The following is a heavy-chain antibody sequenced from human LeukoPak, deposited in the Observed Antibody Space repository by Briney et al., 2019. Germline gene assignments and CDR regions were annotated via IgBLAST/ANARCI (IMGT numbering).Heavy chain of an antibody. V-gene: IGHV1-18*01. CDR2: ISAYNGNT. J-gene: IGHJ4*02. Sequence: GASVKVSCKASGYTFTSYGISWVRQAPGQGLEWMGWISAYNGNTNYAQKFQGRVTMTRDTSISTAYMELSRLRSDDTAVYYCARTRGYGFDYWGQGTLVTVSS. CDR1: GYTFTSYG. CDR3: ARTRGYGFDY. D-gene: IGHD5-18*01.